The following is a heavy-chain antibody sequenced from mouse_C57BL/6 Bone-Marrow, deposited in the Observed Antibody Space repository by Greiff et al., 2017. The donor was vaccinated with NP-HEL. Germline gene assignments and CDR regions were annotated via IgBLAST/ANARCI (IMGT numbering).Heavy chain of an antibody. V-gene: IGHV5-16*01. CDR2: INYDGSST. CDR3: ARDLGRYWYFDV. J-gene: IGHJ1*03. Sequence: EVKLVESEGGLVQPGSSMKLSCTASGFTFSDYYMAWVHQVPEKGLEWVANINYDGSSTYYLDSLKSRFIISRDNAKNILYLQMSSLKSEDTATYYCARDLGRYWYFDVWGTGTTVTVSS. CDR1: GFTFSDYY. D-gene: IGHD4-1*01.